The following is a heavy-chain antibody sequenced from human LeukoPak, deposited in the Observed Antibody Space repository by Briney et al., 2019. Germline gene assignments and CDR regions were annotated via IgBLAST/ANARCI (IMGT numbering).Heavy chain of an antibody. D-gene: IGHD5-18*01. CDR2: ISAYNGNT. Sequence: GASVKVSCKASGYTFTSYGISWVRQAPGQGLEWMGWISAYNGNTNYAQKLQGRVTMTTDTSTSTAYMELRSLRSDDTAVYYCARDGYSYGFVYYYYYGMDVWGQGTTVTVSS. CDR3: ARDGYSYGFVYYYYYGMDV. J-gene: IGHJ6*02. CDR1: GYTFTSYG. V-gene: IGHV1-18*01.